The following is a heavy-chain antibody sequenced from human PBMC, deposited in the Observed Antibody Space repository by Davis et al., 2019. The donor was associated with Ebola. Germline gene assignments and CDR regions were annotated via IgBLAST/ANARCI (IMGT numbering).Heavy chain of an antibody. J-gene: IGHJ4*02. CDR3: TKAPGSYMDRGDTYYFDY. CDR1: RFTFDDYA. D-gene: IGHD3-10*01. Sequence: SPNIPCAASRFTFDDYAMHWVRQAPGKGLEWVSGISWKGGSIDYADSVKGRFTISRDNAKNSLYLQMNSLRPEDTALYYCTKAPGSYMDRGDTYYFDYWGQGILVTVSS. V-gene: IGHV3-9*01. CDR2: ISWKGGSI.